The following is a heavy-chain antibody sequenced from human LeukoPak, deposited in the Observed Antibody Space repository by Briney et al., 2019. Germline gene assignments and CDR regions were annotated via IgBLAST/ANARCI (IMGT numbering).Heavy chain of an antibody. CDR2: INHSGST. CDR1: GGSFSGYY. Sequence: SETLSLTCAVYGGSFSGYYWSWIRQPPGKGLEWIGEINHSGSTNYNPSLKSRVTISVDTSKNQFSLKLSSVTAADTAAYYCASHSSYCSSTSCYEAGNWFDPWGQGTLVTVSS. D-gene: IGHD2-2*01. J-gene: IGHJ5*02. V-gene: IGHV4-34*01. CDR3: ASHSSYCSSTSCYEAGNWFDP.